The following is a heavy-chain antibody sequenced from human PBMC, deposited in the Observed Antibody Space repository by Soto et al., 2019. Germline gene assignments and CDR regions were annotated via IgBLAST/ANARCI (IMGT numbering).Heavy chain of an antibody. V-gene: IGHV3-23*01. Sequence: GVSPRLSFAASELTVSTNYMSWVRQAPGKGLEWVSAINESGGSTYYADSVKGRFTISRDNSKNTLYLQMNSLRAEDTAIYYCAKEGLISITTYDYWGQGT. CDR1: ELTVSTNY. J-gene: IGHJ4*02. CDR2: INESGGST. D-gene: IGHD3-16*01. CDR3: AKEGLISITTYDY.